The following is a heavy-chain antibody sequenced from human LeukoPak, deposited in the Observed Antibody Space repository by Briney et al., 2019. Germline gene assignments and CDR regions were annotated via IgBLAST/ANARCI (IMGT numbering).Heavy chain of an antibody. D-gene: IGHD3-3*01. J-gene: IGHJ5*02. V-gene: IGHV4-39*07. CDR2: IYYSGST. CDR3: ARVGYITIFGVVIPNWFDP. Sequence: PSETLSLTCTVSGGSISSSSYYWGWIRQPPGKGLEWIGSIYYSGSTYYNPSLKSRVTISVDTSKNQFSLKLSSVTAADTAVYHCARVGYITIFGVVIPNWFDPWGQGTLVTVSS. CDR1: GGSISSSSYY.